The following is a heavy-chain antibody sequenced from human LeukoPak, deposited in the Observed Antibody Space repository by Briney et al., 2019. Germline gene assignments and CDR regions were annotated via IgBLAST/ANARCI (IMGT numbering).Heavy chain of an antibody. Sequence: GGSLRLSCAASGFTFSSYAMSWVRQAPGKGLEWVSAISGSGGSTYYADSVKGRFTISRDNSKNTPYLQMNSLRAEDTALYYCAKSAYYDSSGYYPFDYWGQGTLVTVSS. CDR3: AKSAYYDSSGYYPFDY. CDR1: GFTFSSYA. D-gene: IGHD3-22*01. V-gene: IGHV3-23*01. J-gene: IGHJ4*02. CDR2: ISGSGGST.